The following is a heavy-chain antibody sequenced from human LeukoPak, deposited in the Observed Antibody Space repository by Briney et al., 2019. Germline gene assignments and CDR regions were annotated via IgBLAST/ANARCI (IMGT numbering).Heavy chain of an antibody. CDR3: ATGDPGGQQLTPYYFDY. CDR1: GYTLTELS. V-gene: IGHV1-24*01. J-gene: IGHJ4*02. CDR2: FDPEDGET. D-gene: IGHD6-13*01. Sequence: GASVKVSCKVSGYTLTELSMHWVRQAPGKGLEWMGGFDPEDGETIYAQKFQGRVTMTEDTSTDTAYMELSSLRSEDTAVYYCATGDPGGQQLTPYYFDYWGQGTLVTVSS.